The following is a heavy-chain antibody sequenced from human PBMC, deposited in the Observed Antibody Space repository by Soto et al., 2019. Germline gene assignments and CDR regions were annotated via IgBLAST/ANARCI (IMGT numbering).Heavy chain of an antibody. Sequence: QVQLVQSGAEVKKPGASVKVSCKASGYTFTSYDINWVRQATGQGHEWMGWMNPNSGNTGYAQEFQGRVTMTRNTSICTPQMELSSLRSYDTAVYYCAGEKVGAVDYWGQGTLVTVSS. J-gene: IGHJ4*02. CDR1: GYTFTSYD. V-gene: IGHV1-8*01. CDR2: MNPNSGNT. CDR3: AGEKVGAVDY. D-gene: IGHD1-26*01.